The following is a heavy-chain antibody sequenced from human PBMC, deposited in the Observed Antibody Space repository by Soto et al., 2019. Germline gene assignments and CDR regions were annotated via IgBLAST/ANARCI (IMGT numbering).Heavy chain of an antibody. CDR1: GGSISSGGYY. CDR2: IYYSGST. Sequence: TSETLSLTCTVSGGSISSGGYYWSWIRQHPGKGLEWIGYIYYSGSTYYNPSLKSRVTISVDTSKNQFSLKLSSVTAADTAVYYCASGQRSDYGDDDGVLEYFQHWGQGTLVTVSS. CDR3: ASGQRSDYGDDDGVLEYFQH. J-gene: IGHJ1*01. D-gene: IGHD4-17*01. V-gene: IGHV4-31*03.